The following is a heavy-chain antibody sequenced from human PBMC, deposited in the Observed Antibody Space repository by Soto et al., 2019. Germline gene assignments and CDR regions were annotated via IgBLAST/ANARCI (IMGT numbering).Heavy chain of an antibody. CDR1: GFTFSSYG. Sequence: QVQLVESGGGVVQPGRSLRPSCAASGFTFSSYGMHWVRQAPGKGLEWVAVISYDGSNKYYADSVKGRFTISRDNSKNTLYLQMNSLRAEDTAVYYCAKDSGSYDCFDYWGQGTLVTVSS. V-gene: IGHV3-30*18. D-gene: IGHD1-26*01. J-gene: IGHJ4*02. CDR3: AKDSGSYDCFDY. CDR2: ISYDGSNK.